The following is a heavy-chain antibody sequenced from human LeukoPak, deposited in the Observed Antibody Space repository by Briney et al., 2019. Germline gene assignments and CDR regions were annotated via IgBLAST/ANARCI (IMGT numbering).Heavy chain of an antibody. CDR2: ISSSGSTI. V-gene: IGHV3-48*03. J-gene: IGHJ4*02. Sequence: GGSLRHSCAASGFTFSSYEMNWVRQAPGKGLEWVSYISSSGSTIYYADSVKGRFTISRDNAKNSLYLQMNSLRAEDTAAYYCAREGNYYDSSGYYYGFDYWGQGTLVTVSS. CDR1: GFTFSSYE. CDR3: AREGNYYDSSGYYYGFDY. D-gene: IGHD3-22*01.